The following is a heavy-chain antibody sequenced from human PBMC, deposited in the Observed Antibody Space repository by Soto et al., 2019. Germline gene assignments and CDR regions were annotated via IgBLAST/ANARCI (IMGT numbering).Heavy chain of an antibody. CDR2: IYYSGST. V-gene: IGHV4-31*03. Sequence: QVQLQESGPGLVKPSQTLSLTCTVSGGSISSGGYYWSWIRQHPGKGLEWIGYIYYSGSTYYNPSLKSRVTISVDTSKNQFSLKLSSVTAADTAVYYCARDVYSSSWIQGFDPWGQGTLVTVSS. CDR3: ARDVYSSSWIQGFDP. D-gene: IGHD6-13*01. J-gene: IGHJ5*02. CDR1: GGSISSGGYY.